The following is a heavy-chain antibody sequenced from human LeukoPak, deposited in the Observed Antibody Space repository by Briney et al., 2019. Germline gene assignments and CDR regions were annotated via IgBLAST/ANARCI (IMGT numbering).Heavy chain of an antibody. V-gene: IGHV1-8*01. CDR3: ASYNGYAK. D-gene: IGHD5-12*01. CDR1: GYTFTSYD. J-gene: IGHJ4*02. Sequence: EASVKVSCKTSGYTFTSYDINWLRQATGQGPEWMGRVSPNSGDSDYAQKFQGRVTMTRDTSISTAYMELSSLTYEDTAVYYCASYNGYAKWGQGTLVTVSP. CDR2: VSPNSGDS.